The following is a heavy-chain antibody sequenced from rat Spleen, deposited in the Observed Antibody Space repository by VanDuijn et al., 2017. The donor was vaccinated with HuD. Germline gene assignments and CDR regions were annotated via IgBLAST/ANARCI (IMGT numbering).Heavy chain of an antibody. CDR1: GFTFSNYY. J-gene: IGHJ1*01. V-gene: IGHV5-25*01. Sequence: EVQLVESGGGLVQPGRSMKLSCAASGFTFSNYYMAWVRQAPTKGLEWVASISTGGGNTYYRESVKGRFTISREHARKTLNLHMDSLRSDDKAVYYCTRRGYLSDWYFDICGPGTMVTVSS. CDR3: TRRGYLSDWYFDI. CDR2: ISTGGGNT. D-gene: IGHD4-4*01.